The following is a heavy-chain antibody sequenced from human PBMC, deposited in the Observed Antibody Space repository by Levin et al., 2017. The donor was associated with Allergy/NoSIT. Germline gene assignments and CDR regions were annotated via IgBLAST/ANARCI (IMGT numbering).Heavy chain of an antibody. CDR2: ISSSSSTI. CDR3: ARAQARYSSSWFEGDAFDS. J-gene: IGHJ3*02. CDR1: GFTFSSYS. V-gene: IGHV3-48*02. D-gene: IGHD6-13*01. Sequence: RAGGSLRLSCAASGFTFSSYSMNWVRQAPGKGLEWVSYISSSSSTIYYADSVKGRFTISRDNAKNSLYLQMNSLRDEDTAVYYCARAQARYSSSWFEGDAFDSWGQGTMVTVSS.